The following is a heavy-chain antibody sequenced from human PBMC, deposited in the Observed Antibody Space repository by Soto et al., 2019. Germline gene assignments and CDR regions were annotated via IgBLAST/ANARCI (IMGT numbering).Heavy chain of an antibody. CDR3: ARDGSGYSGYDWDYYGMDV. D-gene: IGHD5-12*01. CDR1: GYTFTGYY. J-gene: IGHJ6*02. V-gene: IGHV1-2*02. CDR2: INPNSGGT. Sequence: ASVRVSCKASGYTFTGYYMHWVRQAPGQGLEWMGWINPNSGGTNYAQKFQGRVTMTRDTSISTAYMELSRLRSDDTAVYYCARDGSGYSGYDWDYYGMDVWGQGTTVTVSS.